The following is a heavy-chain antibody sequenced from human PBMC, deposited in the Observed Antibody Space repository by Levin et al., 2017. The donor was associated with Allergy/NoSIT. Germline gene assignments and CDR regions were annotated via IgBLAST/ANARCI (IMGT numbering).Heavy chain of an antibody. D-gene: IGHD6-13*01. Sequence: ASVKVSCKASGYTFTGYYMHWVRQAPGQGLEWMGWINPNSGGTNYAQKFQGRVTMTRDTSISTAYMELSRLRSDDTAVYYCARESYSSSWYGDLGYWGQGTLVTVSS. CDR3: ARESYSSSWYGDLGY. J-gene: IGHJ4*02. CDR2: INPNSGGT. CDR1: GYTFTGYY. V-gene: IGHV1-2*02.